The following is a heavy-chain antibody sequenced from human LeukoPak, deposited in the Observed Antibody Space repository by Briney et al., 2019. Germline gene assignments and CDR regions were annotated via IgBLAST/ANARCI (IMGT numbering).Heavy chain of an antibody. CDR2: ISTSGST. CDR1: GGSLSSYY. CDR3: ARMSYYYDGSGYYYVGDYYYYMDV. V-gene: IGHV4-4*07. D-gene: IGHD3-22*01. Sequence: PSETLSLTCAVSGGSLSSYYWSWVRQPAGKGLEWIGGISTSGSTNNNTSLKKRVTMSVATSKNRFSPKLSSVTAADTAVYYCARMSYYYDGSGYYYVGDYYYYMDVWGKGTTVTVSS. J-gene: IGHJ6*03.